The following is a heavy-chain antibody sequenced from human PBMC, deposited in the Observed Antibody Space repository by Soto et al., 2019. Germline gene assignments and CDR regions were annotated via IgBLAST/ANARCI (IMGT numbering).Heavy chain of an antibody. CDR2: IHPGGQTI. Sequence: EVQLVESGGGLVQPGGSLRLSCAASGFTFSSYEMYWVRQAPGKGLEWISYIHPGGQTIFYAESVKGRFTISRDNAKHSVYLQMNSLSAEDTAVYYCARRGSRWGRGTKVTVSS. CDR1: GFTFSSYE. V-gene: IGHV3-48*03. D-gene: IGHD2-15*01. CDR3: ARRGSR. J-gene: IGHJ3*01.